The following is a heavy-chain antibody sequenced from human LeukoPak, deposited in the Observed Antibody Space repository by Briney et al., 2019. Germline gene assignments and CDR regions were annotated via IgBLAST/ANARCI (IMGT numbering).Heavy chain of an antibody. CDR1: GGSISSSSYY. V-gene: IGHV4-39*07. CDR2: IYYSGST. Sequence: SETLSLTCTVSGGSISSSSYYWGWIRQPPGKGLEWIGSIYYSGSTYYNPSLKSRVTISVDTSKNQFSLKLSSVTAADTAVYYCASVNYYDSSGYYYDALDIWGQGTMATVSS. D-gene: IGHD3-22*01. J-gene: IGHJ3*02. CDR3: ASVNYYDSSGYYYDALDI.